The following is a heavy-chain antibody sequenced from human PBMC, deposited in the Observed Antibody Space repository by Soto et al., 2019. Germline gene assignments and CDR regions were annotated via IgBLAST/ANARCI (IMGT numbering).Heavy chain of an antibody. V-gene: IGHV2-5*02. CDR1: GFSLSTSGVG. J-gene: IGHJ5*02. D-gene: IGHD2-15*01. Sequence: VSGRTLVNPTQTLTLTCTFSGFSLSTSGVGVGWIRQPPGKALEWLALIYWDDDKRYSPSLKSRLTITKDTSKNQVVLTMTNMDPVDTATYYCAHSPNLLQFRPRENWFDPWGQGTLVTVSS. CDR3: AHSPNLLQFRPRENWFDP. CDR2: IYWDDDK.